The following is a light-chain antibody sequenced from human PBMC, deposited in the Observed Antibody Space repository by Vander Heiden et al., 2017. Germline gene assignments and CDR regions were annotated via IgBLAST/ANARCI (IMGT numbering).Light chain of an antibody. V-gene: IGKV1-39*01. CDR2: AAS. CDR1: QRISSY. CDR3: QQSYSTPT. J-gene: IGKJ1*01. Sequence: IHITQSPSSLSAAVGDRVTITCRASQRISSYLNWYQQKPGKAAKLLIYAASSLQSGVQSRFSGSGSGTDFTLTISSLQPEDFATYYCQQSYSTPTFGQGTKVEIK.